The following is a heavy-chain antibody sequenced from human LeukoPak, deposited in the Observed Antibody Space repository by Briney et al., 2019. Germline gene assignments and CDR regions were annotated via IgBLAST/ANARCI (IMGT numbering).Heavy chain of an antibody. CDR3: ARRGDGGRSFDY. Sequence: GGSLRLSCAASGFTVSSNYLSWVRQAPGKGLECVSVIYSGGNTYYADSVKGRSTISRDNSKNTLFLQMNSLRAEDTAVYYCARRGDGGRSFDYWGQGTLVTVSS. CDR2: IYSGGNT. CDR1: GFTVSSNY. D-gene: IGHD4-23*01. J-gene: IGHJ4*02. V-gene: IGHV3-53*01.